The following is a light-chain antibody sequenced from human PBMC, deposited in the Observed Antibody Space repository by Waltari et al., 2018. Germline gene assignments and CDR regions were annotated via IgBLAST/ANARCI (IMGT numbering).Light chain of an antibody. CDR3: CSFAGGNNFEVI. Sequence: SALTQPASVSGSPGQSITISCTGTSSNVENYNLVSWYQHHPGKAPKLLIYEVSKRPAGISNRFSGSTSGNTASLTISGLQAEDESDYYCCSFAGGNNFEVIFGGGTRLTVL. CDR1: SSNVENYNL. CDR2: EVS. V-gene: IGLV2-23*02. J-gene: IGLJ2*01.